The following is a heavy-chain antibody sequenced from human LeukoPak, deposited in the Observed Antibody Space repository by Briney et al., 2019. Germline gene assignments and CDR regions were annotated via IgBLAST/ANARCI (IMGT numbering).Heavy chain of an antibody. CDR2: IYTSGST. V-gene: IGHV4-61*02. Sequence: SQTLSLTCTVSGGSISSGNYYWSWIRQPAGEELEWIGRIYTSGSTNYNPSLKSRVTISVDTSKNQFSLKLSSVTAADTAVYYCARDPWGIAVAGYFDYWGQGTLVTVSS. D-gene: IGHD6-19*01. CDR3: ARDPWGIAVAGYFDY. CDR1: GGSISSGNYY. J-gene: IGHJ4*02.